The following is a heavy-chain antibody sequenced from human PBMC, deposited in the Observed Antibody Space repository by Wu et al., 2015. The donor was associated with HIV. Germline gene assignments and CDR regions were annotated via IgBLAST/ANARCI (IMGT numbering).Heavy chain of an antibody. CDR1: GYTFTGYY. CDR2: INPNSGGT. J-gene: IGHJ5*02. CDR3: ARERVQLERRGWFDP. D-gene: IGHD1-1*01. V-gene: IGHV1-2*02. Sequence: QVQLVQSGAEVKKPGASVKVSCKASGYTFTGYYMHWVRQAPGQGLEWMGWINPNSGGTNYAQKFQGRVTMTRDTSISTAYMELSRLRSDDTAVYYCARERVQLERRGWFDPWGQGTLVTVSS.